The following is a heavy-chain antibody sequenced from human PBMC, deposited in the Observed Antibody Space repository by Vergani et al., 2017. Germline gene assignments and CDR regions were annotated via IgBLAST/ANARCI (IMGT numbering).Heavy chain of an antibody. CDR2: IRSKANSYAT. CDR3: TTAVPYYYGSGSPIDY. J-gene: IGHJ4*02. D-gene: IGHD3-10*01. V-gene: IGHV3-73*02. CDR1: GFTFSGSA. Sequence: EVQLVESGGGLVQPGGSLKLSCAASGFTFSGSAMHWVRQASGKGLEWVGRIRSKANSYATAYAASVKGRFTISRDDSKNTAYLQMNSLKTEDTAVYYCTTAVPYYYGSGSPIDYWGQGTLVTVSS.